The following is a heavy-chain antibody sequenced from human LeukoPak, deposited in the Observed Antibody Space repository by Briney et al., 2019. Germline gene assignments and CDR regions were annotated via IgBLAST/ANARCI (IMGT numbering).Heavy chain of an antibody. D-gene: IGHD3-16*01. CDR2: INHNGNVN. J-gene: IGHJ6*02. Sequence: RPGRSLRLSCAASGFTFSSYGMNWARQAPGKGLEWVASINHNGNVNYYVDSVKGRFTISRDNAKNSLYLQMSNLRAEDTAVYFCARGGGLDVWGQGATVTVSS. V-gene: IGHV3-7*03. CDR3: ARGGGLDV. CDR1: GFTFSSYG.